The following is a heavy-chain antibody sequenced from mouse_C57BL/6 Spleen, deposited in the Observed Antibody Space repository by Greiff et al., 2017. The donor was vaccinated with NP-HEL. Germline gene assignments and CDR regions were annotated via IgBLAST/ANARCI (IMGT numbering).Heavy chain of an antibody. J-gene: IGHJ4*01. Sequence: QVQLQQSGPELVKPGASVKISCKASGYAFSSSWMNWVKQRPGKGLEWIGRIYPGDGDTNYNGKFKGKATLTADKSSSTAYMQLSSLTSEDSAVYFCARGFITTVVGDYYAMDYWGQGTSVTVSS. CDR2: IYPGDGDT. V-gene: IGHV1-82*01. D-gene: IGHD1-1*01. CDR1: GYAFSSSW. CDR3: ARGFITTVVGDYYAMDY.